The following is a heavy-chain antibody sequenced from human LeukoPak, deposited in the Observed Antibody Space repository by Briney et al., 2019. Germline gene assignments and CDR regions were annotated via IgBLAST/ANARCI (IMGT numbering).Heavy chain of an antibody. CDR1: AYTFTGYY. J-gene: IGHJ3*02. CDR3: ATQWFGEPEDAFDI. CDR2: INPNSGGT. D-gene: IGHD3-10*01. Sequence: GASVKLSFKSSAYTFTGYYMHLVRQAPGQGLERMGWINPNSGGTNKAQKFQGRVTMARDTSISKAYMELSRLRYEDTAVYYCATQWFGEPEDAFDIWGQGTMVTVSS. V-gene: IGHV1-2*02.